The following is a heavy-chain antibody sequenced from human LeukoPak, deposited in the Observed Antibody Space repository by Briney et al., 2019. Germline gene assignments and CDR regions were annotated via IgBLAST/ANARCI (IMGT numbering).Heavy chain of an antibody. CDR3: ARADCSSTSCYNYYGMDV. CDR2: ISSSSSYI. Sequence: GGSLRLSCAASGFTFSSYSMNWARQAPGKGLEWVSSISSSSSYIYYADSVKGRFTISRDNAKNSLYLQMNSLRAEDTAVYYCARADCSSTSCYNYYGMDVWGQGTTVTVSS. D-gene: IGHD2-2*02. J-gene: IGHJ6*02. CDR1: GFTFSSYS. V-gene: IGHV3-21*01.